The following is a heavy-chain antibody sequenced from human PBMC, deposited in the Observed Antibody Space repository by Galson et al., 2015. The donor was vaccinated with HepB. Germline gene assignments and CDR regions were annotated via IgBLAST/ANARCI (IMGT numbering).Heavy chain of an antibody. CDR3: ASWGGMATINSFDY. D-gene: IGHD5-24*01. CDR2: ISYDGSNN. V-gene: IGHV3-30*03. J-gene: IGHJ4*02. CDR1: GITLSNYG. Sequence: SLRLSCAASGITLSNYGMHWVRQAPGKGLQWVAVISYDGSNNYYEDSVKGRFTISRDNSKNTVYLQMSSLRVEDTAVYYCASWGGMATINSFDYWGQGTLVTVSS.